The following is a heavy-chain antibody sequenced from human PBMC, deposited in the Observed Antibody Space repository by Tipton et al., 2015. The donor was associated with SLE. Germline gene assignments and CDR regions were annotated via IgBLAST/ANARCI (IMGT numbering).Heavy chain of an antibody. D-gene: IGHD1-26*01. Sequence: SLRLSCAASGISVSNSYMNWVRQAPGKGLEWVSVLYSGGSSYYADAVRGRFTISRDISKNILYLQMDSLRPDDTAVYYCAGLRPQVMGGSFDFWGQGTLVTVSS. J-gene: IGHJ4*02. CDR3: AGLRPQVMGGSFDF. CDR2: LYSGGSS. CDR1: GISVSNSY. V-gene: IGHV3-53*05.